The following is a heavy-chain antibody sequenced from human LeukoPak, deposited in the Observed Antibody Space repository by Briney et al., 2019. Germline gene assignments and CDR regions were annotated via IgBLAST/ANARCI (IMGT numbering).Heavy chain of an antibody. J-gene: IGHJ5*02. CDR2: INSNSGGT. CDR1: GYTFTGYY. V-gene: IGHV1-2*02. Sequence: ASVKVSCKASGYTFTGYYMHWVRQAPGQGLEWMGLINSNSGGTNYAQKFQGRVTMTRDTSISTAYMELSRLRSDDTAVYYCARDLIAVADVGGWFDPWGQGTLVTVSS. D-gene: IGHD6-19*01. CDR3: ARDLIAVADVGGWFDP.